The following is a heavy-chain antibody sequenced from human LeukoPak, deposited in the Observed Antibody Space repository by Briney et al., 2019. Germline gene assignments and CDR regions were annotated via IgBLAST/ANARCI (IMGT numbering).Heavy chain of an antibody. V-gene: IGHV4-4*02. CDR2: IYYSGST. CDR3: ARGGISSTSFDPFDP. CDR1: GGSISSTNW. J-gene: IGHJ5*02. Sequence: SETLSLTCAVSGGSISSTNWWSWVRQPPGKGLEWIGYIYYSGSTNYNPSLKSRVTISVDTSKNQFSLKLSSVTAADTAVYYCARGGISSTSFDPFDPWGQGTLVTVSS. D-gene: IGHD2-2*01.